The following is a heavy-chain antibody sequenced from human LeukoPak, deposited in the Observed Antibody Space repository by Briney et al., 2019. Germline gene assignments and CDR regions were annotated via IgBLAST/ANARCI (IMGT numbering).Heavy chain of an antibody. V-gene: IGHV3-30-3*01. J-gene: IGHJ5*02. CDR3: ARVLSGSWDWFDP. CDR2: ISYDGSIK. CDR1: GFTFSRYT. D-gene: IGHD3-22*01. Sequence: QPGGSLRLSCTASGFTFSRYTMHWVRQAPGKGLECVTIISYDGSIKYYADSVKGRFTISRDNSKNTLFLQMNSLRPEDTAVYYCARVLSGSWDWFDPWGQGTLVTVSS.